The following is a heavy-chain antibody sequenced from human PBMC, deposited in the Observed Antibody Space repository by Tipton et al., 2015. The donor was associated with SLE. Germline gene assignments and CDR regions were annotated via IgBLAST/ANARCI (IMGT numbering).Heavy chain of an antibody. CDR1: GFTFDDYA. CDR3: ARVPSSWTAYYYYMDV. CDR2: ISWNSGSI. Sequence: SLRLSCAASGFTFDDYAMHWVRQAPGKGLEWVSGISWNSGSIGYADSVKGRFTISRDNAKNSLYLQMNSLRAEDTAVYYCARVPSSWTAYYYYMDVWGKGTTVTVSS. D-gene: IGHD3/OR15-3a*01. V-gene: IGHV3-9*01. J-gene: IGHJ6*03.